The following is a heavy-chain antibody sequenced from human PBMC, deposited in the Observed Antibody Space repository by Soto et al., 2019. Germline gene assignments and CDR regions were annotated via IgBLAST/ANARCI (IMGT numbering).Heavy chain of an antibody. J-gene: IGHJ6*02. CDR1: GFTFDDYA. V-gene: IGHV3-9*01. CDR2: ISWNSGSI. D-gene: IGHD3-10*01. CDR3: AKAMVRGVNYYYGMDV. Sequence: LRLSCAASGFTFDDYAMHCVRQAPVKGLEWVSGISWNSGSIGYADSVKGRFTISRDNAKNSLYLQMNSLRAEDTALYYCAKAMVRGVNYYYGMDVWGQGTTVTVSS.